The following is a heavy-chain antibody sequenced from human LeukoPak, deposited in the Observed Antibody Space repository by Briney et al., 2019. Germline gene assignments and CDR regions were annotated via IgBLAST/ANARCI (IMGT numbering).Heavy chain of an antibody. V-gene: IGHV3-21*01. J-gene: IGHJ4*02. CDR2: ISSSSSYI. CDR1: GFTFSSYR. Sequence: PGGSLRLSCAASGFTFSSYRMNWVRQAPGKGLEWVSSISSSSSYIYYADSVKGRFTISRDNAKNSLYLQMNSLRAEDTAVYYCARDPKTYYYDSSGYPVYWGQGTLVTVSS. D-gene: IGHD3-22*01. CDR3: ARDPKTYYYDSSGYPVY.